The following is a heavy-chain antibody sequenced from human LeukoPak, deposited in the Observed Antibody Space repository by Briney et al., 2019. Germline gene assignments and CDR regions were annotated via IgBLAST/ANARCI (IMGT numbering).Heavy chain of an antibody. CDR3: ARGRSGYIDS. CDR2: TYYRSKWYD. D-gene: IGHD5-12*01. Sequence: SQTLSLTCAISGDSVSSNSAAWNWIRQSPSRGLEWLGRTYYRSKWYDAYAESVKSRITIKPDTSRNQFSLQMDSVTPEDTAVYYCARGRSGYIDSWGQGTLVTVSS. V-gene: IGHV6-1*01. CDR1: GDSVSSNSAA. J-gene: IGHJ4*02.